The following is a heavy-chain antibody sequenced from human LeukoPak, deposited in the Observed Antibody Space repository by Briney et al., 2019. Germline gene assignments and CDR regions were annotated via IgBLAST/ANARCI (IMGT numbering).Heavy chain of an antibody. Sequence: ASVKVSCKASGYTFTSYYMHWVRQAPGQGLEWMGIINPSGGSTSYAQKFQGRVTMTRDTSTSTVYMELSSLRSEDTAVYYCARDPRGDGWLQPYFDYWGQGTLVTVSP. J-gene: IGHJ4*02. CDR3: ARDPRGDGWLQPYFDY. D-gene: IGHD5-24*01. CDR2: INPSGGST. CDR1: GYTFTSYY. V-gene: IGHV1-46*01.